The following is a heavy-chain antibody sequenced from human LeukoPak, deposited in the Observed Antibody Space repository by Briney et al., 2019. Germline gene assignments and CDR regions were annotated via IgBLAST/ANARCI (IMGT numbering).Heavy chain of an antibody. J-gene: IGHJ4*02. CDR1: GGSFSGYY. CDR3: AREVVPV. Sequence: TSSETLSLTCAVYGGSFSGYYWSWIRQPPGKGLEWIGEINHSGSTNYNPSLKSRVTISVDTSKNQFSLKLSSVTAADTAVYYCAREVVPVWGQGTLVTVSS. V-gene: IGHV4-34*01. CDR2: INHSGST. D-gene: IGHD1-14*01.